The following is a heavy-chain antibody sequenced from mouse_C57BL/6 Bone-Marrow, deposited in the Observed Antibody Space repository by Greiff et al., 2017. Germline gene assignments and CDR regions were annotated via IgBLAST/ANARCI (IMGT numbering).Heavy chain of an antibody. D-gene: IGHD2-3*01. CDR3: ARSGDYDGYYGGYFDV. J-gene: IGHJ1*03. CDR2: IYPGDGDT. V-gene: IGHV1-82*01. Sequence: VQLQQSGPELVKPGASVKISCKASGYAFSSSWMNWVKQRPGKGLEWIGRIYPGDGDTNYNGKFKGKATLTADKSSSTASMQLSSLTAEDSAVYFCARSGDYDGYYGGYFDVWGTGTTVTVSS. CDR1: GYAFSSSW.